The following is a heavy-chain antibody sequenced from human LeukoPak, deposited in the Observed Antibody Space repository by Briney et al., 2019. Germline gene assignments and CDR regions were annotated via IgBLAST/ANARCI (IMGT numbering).Heavy chain of an antibody. Sequence: GGSLRLSCAASGFTFSSYGMHRVRQAPGKGLEWVAVISYDGSNKYYADSVKGRFTISRDNSKNTLYLQMNSLRAEDTAVYYCAKDHRWLQRLDYWGQGTLVTVSS. D-gene: IGHD5-24*01. CDR1: GFTFSSYG. CDR2: ISYDGSNK. V-gene: IGHV3-30*18. J-gene: IGHJ4*02. CDR3: AKDHRWLQRLDY.